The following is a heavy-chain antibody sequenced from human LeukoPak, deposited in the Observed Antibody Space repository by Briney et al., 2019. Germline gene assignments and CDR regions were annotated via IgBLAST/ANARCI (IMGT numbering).Heavy chain of an antibody. CDR3: AKDIEIAAAGSDTYYYYYMDV. V-gene: IGHV3-43*02. D-gene: IGHD6-13*01. J-gene: IGHJ6*03. CDR2: ISGDGGST. CDR1: GFTFDDYA. Sequence: PGGSLRLSCAASGFTFDDYAMHWVRQAPGKGLEWVSLISGDGGSTYYADSVKGRFTISRDNSKNSLYLQMNSQRTEDPALYYCAKDIEIAAAGSDTYYYYYMDVWGKGPTVTVSS.